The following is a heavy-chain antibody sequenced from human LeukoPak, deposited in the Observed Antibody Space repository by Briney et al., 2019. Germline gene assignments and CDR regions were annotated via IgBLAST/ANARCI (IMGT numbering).Heavy chain of an antibody. CDR1: EFTFSSYA. CDR3: AKSSYYDASGYYREYYFDS. Sequence: GGSLRLSCAASEFTFSSYAMSWVRQAPGKGLEWVSSISGSGGSTHYVDSVKGRFTISRDKTKNTLYLQMNSLRAEDTAVYYCAKSSYYDASGYYREYYFDSWGQGTLVTVSS. V-gene: IGHV3-23*01. D-gene: IGHD3-22*01. CDR2: ISGSGGST. J-gene: IGHJ4*02.